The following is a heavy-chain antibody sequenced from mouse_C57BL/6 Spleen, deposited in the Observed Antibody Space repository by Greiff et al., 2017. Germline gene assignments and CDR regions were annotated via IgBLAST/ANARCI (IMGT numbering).Heavy chain of an antibody. D-gene: IGHD1-1*01. V-gene: IGHV1-67*01. CDR3: ARRLLPYAMDY. CDR1: GYTFTDYA. J-gene: IGHJ4*01. Sequence: QVQLQQSGPELVRPGVSVKISCKGSGYTFTDYAMHWVKQRHAKSLEWIGVISTYYGDASYTQKFNDKATMAVDKSSSTAYMELARLTSEDSAVYYCARRLLPYAMDYWGQGTSVTVSS. CDR2: ISTYYGDA.